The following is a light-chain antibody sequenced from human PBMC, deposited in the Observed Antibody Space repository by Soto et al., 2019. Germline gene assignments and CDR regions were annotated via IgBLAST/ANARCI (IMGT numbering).Light chain of an antibody. V-gene: IGKV3-20*01. CDR3: QQYGSSPRT. CDR2: GAS. Sequence: GESATLFCRGSHSMRRRYLAWYQQKPGQAPRVLIYGASSRATGIPDRFSGSGSGTDFTLTISRLEPEDFAVYYCQQYGSSPRTFGQGTKVDIK. J-gene: IGKJ1*01. CDR1: HSMRRRY.